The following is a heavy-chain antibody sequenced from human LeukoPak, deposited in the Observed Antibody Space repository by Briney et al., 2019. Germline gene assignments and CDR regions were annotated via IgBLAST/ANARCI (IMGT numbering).Heavy chain of an antibody. Sequence: PSETLSLTCTVSGGSISSYYWSWIRQPAGKGLEWIGRIYTSGSTNYNPSRKSRVTMSVDTSKNQFSLKLSSVPAADTAVYYCARDPPPRRIPRYCSGGSCYDYYGMDVWGQGTTVTVSS. CDR1: GGSISSYY. D-gene: IGHD2-15*01. CDR3: ARDPPPRRIPRYCSGGSCYDYYGMDV. V-gene: IGHV4-4*07. CDR2: IYTSGST. J-gene: IGHJ6*02.